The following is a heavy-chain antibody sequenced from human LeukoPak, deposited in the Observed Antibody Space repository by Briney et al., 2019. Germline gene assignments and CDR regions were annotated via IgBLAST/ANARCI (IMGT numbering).Heavy chain of an antibody. Sequence: SETLSLTCTVSGVSIGSSSYYWGWIRQPPGKGLEWIGSIYYSGSTNYDPSLKSRATISVDTSKNQFSLKLSSVTAADTAVYYCVGAKQWLSFDIWGQGTMVTVSS. D-gene: IGHD3-22*01. CDR1: GVSIGSSSYY. J-gene: IGHJ3*02. CDR2: IYYSGST. V-gene: IGHV4-39*07. CDR3: VGAKQWLSFDI.